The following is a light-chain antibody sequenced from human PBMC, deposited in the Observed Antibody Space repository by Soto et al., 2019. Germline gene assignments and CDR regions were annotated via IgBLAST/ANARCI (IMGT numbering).Light chain of an antibody. J-gene: IGKJ4*01. V-gene: IGKV3-15*01. CDR1: QSVNNN. Sequence: EIVLTQSPAILSVSPGERAILSCRASQSVNNNLAWYQQRPGHAPRLLIYGASTRATGIPARFSGSGSGTEFILTISSLQSEDFAVYYCQQHNTWPRTFGGGTKVDIK. CDR2: GAS. CDR3: QQHNTWPRT.